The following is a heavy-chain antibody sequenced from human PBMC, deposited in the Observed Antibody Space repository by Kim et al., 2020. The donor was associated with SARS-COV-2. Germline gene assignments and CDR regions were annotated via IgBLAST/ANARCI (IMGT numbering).Heavy chain of an antibody. CDR1: GGSISSSSYY. D-gene: IGHD2-15*01. V-gene: IGHV4-39*07. CDR2: IYYSGST. Sequence: SETLSLICTVSGGSISSSSYYWGWIRQPPGKGLEWIGSIYYSGSTYYNPSLKSRVTISVDTSKNQFSLKLSSVTAADTAVYYCARETLVVAATWFDPWGQGTLVTVSS. J-gene: IGHJ5*02. CDR3: ARETLVVAATWFDP.